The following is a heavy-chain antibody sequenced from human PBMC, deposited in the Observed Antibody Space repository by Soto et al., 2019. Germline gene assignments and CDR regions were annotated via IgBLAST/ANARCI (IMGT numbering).Heavy chain of an antibody. CDR3: TKGKIPYYDTTNYLH. CDR2: ISASGGST. Sequence: GSLRLSCAATGFTFYNFAMSWVRQAPGKGLEWVSNISASGGSTYYADSVKGRFTISRDNSRNTLYLQMNSLRAEDTAAYYCTKGKIPYYDTTNYLHWGQGTLVTVSS. J-gene: IGHJ4*02. CDR1: GFTFYNFA. V-gene: IGHV3-23*01. D-gene: IGHD3-22*01.